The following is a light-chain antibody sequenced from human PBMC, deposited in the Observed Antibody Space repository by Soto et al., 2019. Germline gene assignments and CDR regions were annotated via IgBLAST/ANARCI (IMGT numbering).Light chain of an antibody. V-gene: IGKV3-15*01. CDR1: QGVTTN. CDR2: DVS. CDR3: QQYNNWPFS. J-gene: IGKJ5*01. Sequence: EIVMTQSPATLCVSPGERATLSCRAGQGVTTNFAWYQQKSGQSPRLLIYDVSIRATGVPARFSGTGSETDFTLTISGLQSEDSAVYFCQQYNNWPFSFGQGTRLEIK.